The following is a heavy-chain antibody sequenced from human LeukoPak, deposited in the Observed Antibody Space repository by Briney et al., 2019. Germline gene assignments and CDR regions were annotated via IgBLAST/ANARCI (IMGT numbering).Heavy chain of an antibody. CDR3: ASGGWFSGLDV. Sequence: GRSLRLSCAASGFTFSTYGMHWVRQPPAQGMEWVANVSQDGSEKYYVDSVKGRFTISRDNANHSVFLQVNSLRAEDTAMYYCASGGWFSGLDVWGQGTTVTVSS. J-gene: IGHJ6*02. CDR2: VSQDGSEK. D-gene: IGHD2-15*01. CDR1: GFTFSTYG. V-gene: IGHV3-7*05.